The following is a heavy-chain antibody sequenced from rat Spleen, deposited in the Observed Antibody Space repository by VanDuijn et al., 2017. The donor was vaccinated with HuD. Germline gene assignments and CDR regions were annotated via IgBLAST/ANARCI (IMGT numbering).Heavy chain of an antibody. Sequence: EVQLVESGGGLVQPGSPLKLSCVASGFTFSSKWLNWIRQAPGKGLEWVATINPDGSSTSYPDTVKGRFVISKDNAKNTGFLQMINLRSEDTATYYCAARVKYYPGIKPYYYVMDAWGQGASVTVSS. D-gene: IGHD1-4*01. CDR1: GFTFSSKW. CDR2: INPDGSST. J-gene: IGHJ4*01. V-gene: IGHV5-35*01. CDR3: AARVKYYPGIKPYYYVMDA.